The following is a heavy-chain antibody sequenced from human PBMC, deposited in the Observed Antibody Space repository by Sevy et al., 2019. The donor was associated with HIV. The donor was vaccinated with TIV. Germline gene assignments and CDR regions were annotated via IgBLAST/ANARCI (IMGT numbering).Heavy chain of an antibody. D-gene: IGHD3-22*01. CDR3: ASHYYDSTGYYYPLDY. CDR1: GFTFSSYA. V-gene: IGHV3-30*04. Sequence: GRSLRLSCTASGFTFSSYAMYWVRQAPGKGLEWVAVISIDGNNKDYADSVKGRFTISRDNSKNTLYLQMNSLRAEDTAVYYCASHYYDSTGYYYPLDYWGQGTLVTVSS. J-gene: IGHJ4*02. CDR2: ISIDGNNK.